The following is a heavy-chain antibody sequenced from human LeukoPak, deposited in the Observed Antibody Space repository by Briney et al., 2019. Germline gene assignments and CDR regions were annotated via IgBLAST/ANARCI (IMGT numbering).Heavy chain of an antibody. D-gene: IGHD4-17*01. J-gene: IGHJ4*02. CDR3: ARAYDYGDYVGYYFDY. CDR2: IIPIFGTA. CDR1: GGTVSRYA. Sequence: SVKVSCKASGGTVSRYAISWVRQAPGQGLEWMGGIIPIFGTANYAQKFQGRVTITADKSTSTAYMELSSLRSEDTAVYYCARAYDYGDYVGYYFDYWGQGTLVTVSS. V-gene: IGHV1-69*06.